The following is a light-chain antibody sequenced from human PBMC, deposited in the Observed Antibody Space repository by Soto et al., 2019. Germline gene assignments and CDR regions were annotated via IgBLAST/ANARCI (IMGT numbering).Light chain of an antibody. CDR1: QSVSSSY. V-gene: IGKV3-20*01. CDR3: QQYGSSGYT. CDR2: GAS. J-gene: IGKJ2*01. Sequence: EIVLTQSPGTLSLSPGERATLSCSASQSVSSSYLAWYQQKPGQAPRFLIYGASSRATGIPDRFSGSGSGTDFTLTINRLEPEDFAVYYCQQYGSSGYTFGQGTKLEIK.